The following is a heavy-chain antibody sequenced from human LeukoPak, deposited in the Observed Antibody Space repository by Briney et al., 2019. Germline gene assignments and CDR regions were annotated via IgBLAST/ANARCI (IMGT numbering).Heavy chain of an antibody. J-gene: IGHJ4*02. CDR1: GLPFSSYW. V-gene: IGHV3-7*01. Sequence: PGGSLRLSCAASGLPFSSYWMAWVRQAPGKGLEWVASIKQDGGETFYVDSVKGRFTISRDNAKNSLYLQMNSLRAEDTAVYYCTREDHSNYNYWGQGTLVTVSP. D-gene: IGHD4-11*01. CDR2: IKQDGGET. CDR3: TREDHSNYNY.